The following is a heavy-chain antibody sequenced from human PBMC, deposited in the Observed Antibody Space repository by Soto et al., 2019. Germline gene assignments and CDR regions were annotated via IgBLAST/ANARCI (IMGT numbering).Heavy chain of an antibody. CDR2: IIPIFGTA. J-gene: IGHJ4*02. Sequence: SVKVSCKASGGTFSSYAISWVRQSPGQGLEWMGGIIPIFGTANYAQKFQGRVTITADESTSTAYMELSSLRSEDTAVYYCARLVMDTAMVYLNYWGQGTLVTVSS. D-gene: IGHD5-18*01. V-gene: IGHV1-69*13. CDR3: ARLVMDTAMVYLNY. CDR1: GGTFSSYA.